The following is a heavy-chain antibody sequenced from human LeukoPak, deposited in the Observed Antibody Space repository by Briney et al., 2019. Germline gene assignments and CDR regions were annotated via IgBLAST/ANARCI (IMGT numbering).Heavy chain of an antibody. CDR1: GYTFTNYY. D-gene: IGHD4-17*01. CDR2: INPSGGST. CDR3: ARASSTVTTPNPYYYGMDV. J-gene: IGHJ6*02. V-gene: IGHV1-46*01. Sequence: ASVRVSCKASGYTFTNYYMHWVRQAPGQGLEWMGIINPSGGSTSYAQKFQGRVTMTRDTSTSTVYMELSSLRSEDTAVYYCARASSTVTTPNPYYYGMDVWGQGATVTVSS.